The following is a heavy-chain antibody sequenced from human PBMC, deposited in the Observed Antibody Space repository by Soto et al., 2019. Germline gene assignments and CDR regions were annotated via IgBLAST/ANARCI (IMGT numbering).Heavy chain of an antibody. CDR2: ISAKTGNT. CDR1: GYTFSNSG. D-gene: IGHD1-7*01. CDR3: ARRGASDWNYVSISF. Sequence: ASVKVSCKSSGYTFSNSGFNWVRQAPGQGLEWMGWISAKTGNTNYAQSLQGRATLTTDTSTSTVYMELRSLASDDTAVYYCARRGASDWNYVSISFWGQGTLVTVSS. J-gene: IGHJ4*02. V-gene: IGHV1-18*04.